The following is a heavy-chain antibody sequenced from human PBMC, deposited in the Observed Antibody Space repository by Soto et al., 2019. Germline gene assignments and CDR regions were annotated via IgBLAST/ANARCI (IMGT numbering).Heavy chain of an antibody. V-gene: IGHV3-48*01. D-gene: IGHD6-19*01. CDR1: GFTFSSYS. CDR3: VTGSDYGWVDHPDNALDV. CDR2: IRSSRSTI. J-gene: IGHJ3*01. Sequence: PGGSLRLSCAASGFTFSSYSMNWVRQAPGKGLEGVSYIRSSRSTIYYADSVKGRFTISRDNAKNSLYLQMNSLRAEDTAVYYCVTGSDYGWVDHPDNALDVWGQGTMVTVSS.